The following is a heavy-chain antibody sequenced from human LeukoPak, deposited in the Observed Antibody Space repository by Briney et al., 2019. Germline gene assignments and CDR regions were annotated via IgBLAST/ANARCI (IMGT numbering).Heavy chain of an antibody. CDR2: INIGGTNT. CDR3: ATDGAGFDT. V-gene: IGHV3-11*01. CDR1: GFTFNDYY. Sequence: GGSLRLSCAASGFTFNDYYMSWIRQAPGKGLELLSYINIGGTNTHYADSVKGRCTISRDNAKKSLYLEMNNLRAEDTAVYYCATDGAGFDTWGQGVLVTVYS. J-gene: IGHJ5*02.